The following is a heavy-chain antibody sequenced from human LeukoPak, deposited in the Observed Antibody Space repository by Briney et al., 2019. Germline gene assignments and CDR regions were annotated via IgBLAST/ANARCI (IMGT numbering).Heavy chain of an antibody. CDR1: GFTFSNYA. V-gene: IGHV3-23*01. CDR3: AKWSKYTYGYFDH. Sequence: GGSLRLSCAASGFTFSNYAMSWVRQTPGEGLEWVSSIGGSGSADTIYYADSVRGRFTISRDNSKNTLYLQMNSLRVEDTAAFYCAKWSKYTYGYFDHWGQGTLVTVSS. CDR2: IGGSGSADTI. J-gene: IGHJ4*02. D-gene: IGHD5-18*01.